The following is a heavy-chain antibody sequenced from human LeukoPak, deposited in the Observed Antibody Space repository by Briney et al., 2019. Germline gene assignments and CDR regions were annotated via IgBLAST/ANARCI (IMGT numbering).Heavy chain of an antibody. CDR1: GHTFTSYA. V-gene: IGHV1-3*01. CDR2: INAGNGNT. CDR3: ARGLVDYDFDY. Sequence: ASVKGSCKASGHTFTSYAMHWVRHAPGQRLEWMGWINAGNGNTKYSQKFQGRVTITRDTSASTAYMELSSLRSEDTAVYYCARGLVDYDFDYWGQGTLVTVSS. J-gene: IGHJ4*02. D-gene: IGHD4-17*01.